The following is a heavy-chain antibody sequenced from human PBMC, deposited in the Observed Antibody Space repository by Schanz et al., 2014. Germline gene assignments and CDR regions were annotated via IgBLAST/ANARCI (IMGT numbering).Heavy chain of an antibody. CDR2: ISVYTGNT. D-gene: IGHD3-9*01. CDR3: ARDAADFYDILTEEDY. J-gene: IGHJ4*02. Sequence: QVQLVQSGAEVKKPGASVRVSCKASGYTFTSYGISWVRQAPGQGLEWVGWISVYTGNTKYGQKVQSRVTMTTDTSTSTAYMELRSLRSDDTAVYYCARDAADFYDILTEEDYWGQGTLVTVSS. CDR1: GYTFTSYG. V-gene: IGHV1-18*01.